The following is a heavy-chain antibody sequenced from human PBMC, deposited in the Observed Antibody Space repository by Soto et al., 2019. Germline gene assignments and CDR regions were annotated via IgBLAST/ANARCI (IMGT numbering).Heavy chain of an antibody. CDR2: IKSDGSIT. CDR3: VRASGNYFFDY. D-gene: IGHD1-26*01. J-gene: IGHJ4*02. CDR1: GFTFSNYW. Sequence: EVQLVESGGGLVQPGGSLRLSCAVSGFTFSNYWMHWVRLAPGKGLVWVSRIKSDGSITTYADSVKGRFTISRDNAKXXXXXXXXXXRXXDTAVXYCVRASGNYFFDYWGQGTLVTVSS. V-gene: IGHV3-74*01.